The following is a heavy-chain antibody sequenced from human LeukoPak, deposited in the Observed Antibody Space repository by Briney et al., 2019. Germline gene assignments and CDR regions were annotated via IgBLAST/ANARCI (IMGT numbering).Heavy chain of an antibody. J-gene: IGHJ4*02. CDR2: IYYSGST. D-gene: IGHD1-26*01. CDR1: GGSISSGGYY. Sequence: SETLSLTCTVSGGSISSGGYYWSWIRQHPGKGLEWIGYIYYSGSTYYNPSLKSRVTISVDKSKNQFSLKLSSVTAADTAVYYCARVPLDYSGSYSGEFDYWGQGTLVTVSS. CDR3: ARVPLDYSGSYSGEFDY. V-gene: IGHV4-31*03.